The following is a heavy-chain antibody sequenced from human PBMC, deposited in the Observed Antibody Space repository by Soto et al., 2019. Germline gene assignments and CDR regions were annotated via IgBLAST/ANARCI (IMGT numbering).Heavy chain of an antibody. D-gene: IGHD6-6*01. J-gene: IGHJ4*02. CDR2: INPSGGST. CDR1: GYTFSTYY. CDR3: ARDVGMASRPYLDY. Sequence: ASVKVSCKASGYTFSTYYMYWVRQAPGQGLEWMGIINPSGGSTSFAQKFQGRVTMTRDTSTSTVYMELISLTSEDTAVYYCARDVGMASRPYLDYWGQGTLVTVSS. V-gene: IGHV1-46*01.